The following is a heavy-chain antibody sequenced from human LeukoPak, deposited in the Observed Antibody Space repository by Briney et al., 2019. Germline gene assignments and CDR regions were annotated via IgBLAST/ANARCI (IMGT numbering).Heavy chain of an antibody. D-gene: IGHD3-10*01. J-gene: IGHJ5*02. CDR2: INHSGST. CDR1: GGSFSGYY. V-gene: IGHV4-34*01. CDR3: ARGRYGSGSYYRPFTT. Sequence: PSETQSLTCAVYGGSFSGYYWSWIRQPPGKGLEWIGEINHSGSTNYNPSLKSRVTISVDTSKNQFSLELSSVTAADTAVYYCARGRYGSGSYYRPFTTWGQGTLVTVSS.